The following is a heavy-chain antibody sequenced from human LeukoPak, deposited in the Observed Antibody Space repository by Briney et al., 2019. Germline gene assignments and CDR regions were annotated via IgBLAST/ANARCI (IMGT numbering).Heavy chain of an antibody. Sequence: GGSLRLSCAASGFTFSSYWMSWVRQAPGKGLEWVANIKQDGSEKYYVDSVKGRFTISRDNAKNSLYLQMNSLRAEDTAVYYCARDLGARGYYYGMDVWGQGTTVTVSS. CDR1: GFTFSSYW. D-gene: IGHD1-26*01. J-gene: IGHJ6*02. CDR3: ARDLGARGYYYGMDV. CDR2: IKQDGSEK. V-gene: IGHV3-7*01.